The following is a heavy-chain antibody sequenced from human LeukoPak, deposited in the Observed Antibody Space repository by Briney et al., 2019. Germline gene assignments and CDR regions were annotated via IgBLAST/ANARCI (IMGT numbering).Heavy chain of an antibody. V-gene: IGHV1-24*01. CDR1: GYTLTELS. CDR2: FDPEDGET. J-gene: IGHJ4*02. D-gene: IGHD6-19*01. Sequence: ASVKVSCKVSGYTLTELSMHWVRQAPGKGLEWMGGFDPEDGETIYAQKFQGRVTMTEDTSTDTAYMELSSLRSEDAAVYYCATTSYSIGWYSYFDYWGQGTLVTVSS. CDR3: ATTSYSIGWYSYFDY.